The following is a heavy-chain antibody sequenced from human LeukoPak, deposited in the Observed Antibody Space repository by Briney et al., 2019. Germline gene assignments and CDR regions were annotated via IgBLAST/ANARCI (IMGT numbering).Heavy chain of an antibody. CDR3: ARDQDDLSFRFDY. CDR1: GFTFSSYA. J-gene: IGHJ4*02. CDR2: ISYDGSNK. D-gene: IGHD3-3*01. V-gene: IGHV3-30-3*01. Sequence: GGSLRLSCAASGFTFSSYAMHWVRQAPGKGVEGVAVISYDGSNKYYADSVKGRFTISRDNSKNTLYLQMNSLRAEDTAVYYCARDQDDLSFRFDYWGQGTLVTVSS.